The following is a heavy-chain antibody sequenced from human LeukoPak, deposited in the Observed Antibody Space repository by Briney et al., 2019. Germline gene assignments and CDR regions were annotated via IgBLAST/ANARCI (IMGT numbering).Heavy chain of an antibody. CDR2: IIPIFGIA. CDR3: AVSTGYCSGGSCPLNFDY. J-gene: IGHJ4*02. D-gene: IGHD2-15*01. Sequence: ASVKVSCKASGGTFSSYAISWVRQAPGQGLEWMGRIIPIFGIANYAQKFQGRVTITADKSTSTAYMELSSLRSEDTAVYYRAVSTGYCSGGSCPLNFDYWGQGTLVTVSS. CDR1: GGTFSSYA. V-gene: IGHV1-69*04.